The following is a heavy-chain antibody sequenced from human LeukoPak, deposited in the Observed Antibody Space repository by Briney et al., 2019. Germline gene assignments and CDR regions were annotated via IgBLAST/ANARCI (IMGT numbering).Heavy chain of an antibody. CDR3: AKDINIVVATAYYYGMDV. V-gene: IGHV3-23*01. D-gene: IGHD2-21*02. CDR1: GFTFSSYA. CDR2: ISGSGGST. Sequence: GGSLRLSCAASGFTFSSYAMSWVRQAPGKGLEWVSAISGSGGSTYYADSVKGRFTISRDNSKNTLYLQMNSLRAEDTAVYYCAKDINIVVATAYYYGMDVWGQGTTVTVSS. J-gene: IGHJ6*02.